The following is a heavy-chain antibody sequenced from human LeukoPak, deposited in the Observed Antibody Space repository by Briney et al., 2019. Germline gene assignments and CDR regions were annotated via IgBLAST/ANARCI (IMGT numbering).Heavy chain of an antibody. Sequence: PSQTLSLTCTVSGGSMSSGSYDSGWIRQPAWKGLEWFVRIYSRESTNYNPPLKSRVTISIDTSKNQFSLQLSSVTDGDKAVYYCARVPAPPDPYYYYYMNVGAKGSTVPVSS. V-gene: IGHV4-61*02. CDR3: ARVPAPPDPYYYYYMNV. CDR2: IYSREST. J-gene: IGHJ6*03. D-gene: IGHD1-14*01. CDR1: GGSMSSGSYD.